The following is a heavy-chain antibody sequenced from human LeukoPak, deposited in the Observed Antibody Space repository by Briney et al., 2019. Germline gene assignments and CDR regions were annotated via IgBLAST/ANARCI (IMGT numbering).Heavy chain of an antibody. CDR3: AKDRRGPKSYYYFYYMDV. J-gene: IGHJ6*03. CDR2: INPSGGGT. CDR1: GYTFSDFY. V-gene: IGHV1-2*02. D-gene: IGHD3-16*01. Sequence: ASVKVSCKASGYTFSDFYIHWVRQAPGQGLEWVGWINPSGGGTNYAPQFQGRVTMARDTSISTAYMELSRLTSDDTAVYYCAKDRRGPKSYYYFYYMDVWGKGTTVTVSS.